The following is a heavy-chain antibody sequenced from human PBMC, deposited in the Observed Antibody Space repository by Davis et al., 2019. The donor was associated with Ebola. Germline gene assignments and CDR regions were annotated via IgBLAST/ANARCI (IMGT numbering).Heavy chain of an antibody. CDR3: ASLKINYYYGMDV. CDR2: ISSSSSYI. J-gene: IGHJ6*04. Sequence: ESLITSCAASGFTSSGYSMNWVCQAPGKGLESLSSISSSSSYIYYADSVKGRFTISRDNAKNSLYLQMNSLRAEDTAVYYCASLKINYYYGMDVWGKGTTVTVSS. CDR1: GFTSSGYS. V-gene: IGHV3-21*01.